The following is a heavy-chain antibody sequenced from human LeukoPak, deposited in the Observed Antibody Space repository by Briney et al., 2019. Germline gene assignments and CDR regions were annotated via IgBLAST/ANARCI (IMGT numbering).Heavy chain of an antibody. D-gene: IGHD2-15*01. Sequence: SETLSLTCAVYGGSFRGYYWSWIRQPPGEGLEWIGEINHSGSTNYNPSLKSRVTISVDTSKKQFSLKLSSVTAADTAVYYCARGLRSDYYYYMDVWGKGTTVTVSS. V-gene: IGHV4-34*01. CDR2: INHSGST. J-gene: IGHJ6*03. CDR3: ARGLRSDYYYYMDV. CDR1: GGSFRGYY.